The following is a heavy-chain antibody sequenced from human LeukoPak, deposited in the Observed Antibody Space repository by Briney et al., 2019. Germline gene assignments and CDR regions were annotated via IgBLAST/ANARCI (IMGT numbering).Heavy chain of an antibody. CDR2: IISIFDTP. Sequence: SVKVSCKASGGTFSTYSISWVRQAPGQGLEWMGGIISIFDTPNYAQLFRGRITITADESTSTAYMELSRLRSDDTAVYYCARGAAASDSWGQGTLVTVSS. CDR1: GGTFSTYS. D-gene: IGHD6-13*01. CDR3: ARGAAASDS. V-gene: IGHV1-69*13. J-gene: IGHJ4*02.